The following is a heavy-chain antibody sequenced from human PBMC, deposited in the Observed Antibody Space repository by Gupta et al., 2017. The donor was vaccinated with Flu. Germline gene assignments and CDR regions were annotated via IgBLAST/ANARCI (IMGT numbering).Heavy chain of an antibody. Sequence: EVQLVASGGGWVQPGGSLRLSCAASGFTFSDHDVSWVRQAPGKALEWVSFISSSGVLYYTDSVKGRFTISRDNAKNSVYLQMDSLRAEDTAFYYCARGHWDSWGQGTLVTVSS. V-gene: IGHV3-48*03. CDR1: GFTFSDHD. J-gene: IGHJ4*02. CDR3: ARGHWDS. CDR2: ISSSGVL.